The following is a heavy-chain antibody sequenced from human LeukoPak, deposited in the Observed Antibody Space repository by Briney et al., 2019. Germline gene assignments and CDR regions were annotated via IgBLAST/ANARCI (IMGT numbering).Heavy chain of an antibody. J-gene: IGHJ4*02. Sequence: PSQTLSLTCTVSGGSISSGGYYWSWIRQPPGKGLEWIGYIYHSGSTYYTPSLKSRVTISVDRSKNQFSLKLSSVTAADTAVYYCARAGRIQLWSPFGYWGQGTLVTVSS. CDR1: GGSISSGGYY. CDR2: IYHSGST. D-gene: IGHD5-18*01. CDR3: ARAGRIQLWSPFGY. V-gene: IGHV4-30-2*01.